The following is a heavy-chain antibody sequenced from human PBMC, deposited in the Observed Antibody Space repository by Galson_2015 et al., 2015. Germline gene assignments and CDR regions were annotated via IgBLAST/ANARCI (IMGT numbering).Heavy chain of an antibody. D-gene: IGHD7-27*01. J-gene: IGHJ6*02. CDR2: ISYDGSNK. CDR3: AKDLNNWGTPFNYYYGMDV. V-gene: IGHV3-30*18. CDR1: GFTFSSYG. Sequence: SLRLSCAASGFTFSSYGMHWVRQAPGKGLEWVAVISYDGSNKYYADSVKGRFTISRDNSKNTLYLQMNSLRAEDTAVYYRAKDLNNWGTPFNYYYGMDVWGQGTTVTVSS.